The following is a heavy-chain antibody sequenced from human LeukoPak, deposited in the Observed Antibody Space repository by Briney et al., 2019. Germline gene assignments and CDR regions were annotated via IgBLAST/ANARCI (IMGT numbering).Heavy chain of an antibody. Sequence: PGRSLRLSCAASGFTFSSYEMNWVRQAPGKGLEWVSSISSSSSYIYYADSVKGRFTISRDNAKNSLYLQMNSLRAEDTAVYYCARSFVEMATIISEDFDYWGQGTLVTVSS. CDR3: ARSFVEMATIISEDFDY. CDR2: ISSSSSYI. J-gene: IGHJ4*02. V-gene: IGHV3-21*01. CDR1: GFTFSSYE. D-gene: IGHD5-24*01.